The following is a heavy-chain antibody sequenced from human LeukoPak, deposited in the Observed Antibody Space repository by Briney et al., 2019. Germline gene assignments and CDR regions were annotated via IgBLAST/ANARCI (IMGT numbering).Heavy chain of an antibody. Sequence: GGSLRLSCAASGFTFSDYYMSWIRQAPGKGLEWVSYISSSGSTIYYADSVKGRFTISRDNAKNSLYLQMNSVRAEDTALYYCAKAGAIFGYFDYWGQGTLVTVSS. CDR3: AKAGAIFGYFDY. CDR2: ISSSGSTI. CDR1: GFTFSDYY. V-gene: IGHV3-11*01. D-gene: IGHD3-10*02. J-gene: IGHJ4*02.